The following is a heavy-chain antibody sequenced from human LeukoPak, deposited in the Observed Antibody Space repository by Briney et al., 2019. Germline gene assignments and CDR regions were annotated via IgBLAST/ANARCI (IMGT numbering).Heavy chain of an antibody. CDR2: LYSGGNT. CDR3: ARRYCNTCPTGHAFDL. J-gene: IGHJ3*01. V-gene: IGHV3-53*01. D-gene: IGHD2/OR15-2a*01. Sequence: GGSLRLSCAASGFSVSGNYMSWVRQAPGKVLEWVSVLYSGGNTHCADSVNGRFTISRDNSKNTLYLQMNSLRAEDTAVYYCARRYCNTCPTGHAFDLWGQGTMVTVSS. CDR1: GFSVSGNY.